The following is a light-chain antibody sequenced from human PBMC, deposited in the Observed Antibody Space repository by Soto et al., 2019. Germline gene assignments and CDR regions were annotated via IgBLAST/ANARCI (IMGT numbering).Light chain of an antibody. CDR3: LQDHSYPWT. CDR2: AAS. V-gene: IGKV1-6*01. J-gene: IGKJ1*01. Sequence: AIQMNQSPSSLSESAGARITIACRASEGIINDLGWYQQKPGNAHKLLIYAASKLQSGIPSRFSGSGSVTLFTLSFWSLQPEDFATYYCLQDHSYPWTFGQATKVEIK. CDR1: EGIIND.